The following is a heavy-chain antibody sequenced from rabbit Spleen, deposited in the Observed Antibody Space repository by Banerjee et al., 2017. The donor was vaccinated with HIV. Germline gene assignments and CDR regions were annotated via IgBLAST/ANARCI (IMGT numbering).Heavy chain of an antibody. CDR2: IAGSSSGFT. D-gene: IGHD8-1*01. CDR1: GFSFSSSVY. CDR3: ARDTGSSFSSYGMDL. Sequence: QSLEESGGGLVQPEGSLALTCKASGFSFSSSVYICWVRQAPGKGLEWISCIAGSSSGFTYSATWAKGRFTISKTSSTTVTLQMTSLTAADTATYFCARDTGSSFSSYGMDLWGQGTLVTVS. J-gene: IGHJ6*01. V-gene: IGHV1S40*01.